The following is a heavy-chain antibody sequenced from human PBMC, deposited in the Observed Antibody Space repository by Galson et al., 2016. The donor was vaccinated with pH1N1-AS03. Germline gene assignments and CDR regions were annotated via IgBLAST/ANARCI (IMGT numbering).Heavy chain of an antibody. D-gene: IGHD4-23*01. J-gene: IGHJ4*02. CDR3: VRRSPWATVGTYYFDY. Sequence: SLRLSCAASGFTFSTYAMSWVRQAQGMGLEWVSSISASGGDTYYADSVKGRFTISRDNSRNTVSLRMNSLRDDDTAVYYCVRRSPWATVGTYYFDYWGQGTLVTVSS. V-gene: IGHV3-23*01. CDR2: ISASGGDT. CDR1: GFTFSTYA.